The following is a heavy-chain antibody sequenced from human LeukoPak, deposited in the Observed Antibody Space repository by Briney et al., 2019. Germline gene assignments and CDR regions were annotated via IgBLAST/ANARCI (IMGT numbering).Heavy chain of an antibody. V-gene: IGHV3-48*01. CDR3: ASLRGYSSYPLGY. J-gene: IGHJ4*02. CDR2: ISSSSSTI. Sequence: PGGSLRLSCAASGFTFSSYSMNWVRQAQGKGLEWVSYISSSSSTIYYADSVKGRFTISRDNAKNSLYLQMNSLRAEDTAVYYCASLRGYSSYPLGYWGQGTLVTVSS. CDR1: GFTFSSYS. D-gene: IGHD5-18*01.